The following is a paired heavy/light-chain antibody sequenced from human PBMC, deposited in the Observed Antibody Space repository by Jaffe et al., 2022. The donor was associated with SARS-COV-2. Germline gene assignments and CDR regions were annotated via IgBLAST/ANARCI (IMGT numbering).Light chain of an antibody. V-gene: IGKV4-1*01. CDR3: QQYYDSPLT. J-gene: IGKJ4*01. CDR1: RSVLYSSNNKNY. CDR2: WAS. Sequence: DVVMTQSPDSLAVSLGERATINCKSSRSVLYSSNNKNYLAWYQQRPGQPPQLLIYWASTRESGVPDRFSGSGSGTDFTLTISSLQAEDVAIYYCQQYYDSPLTFGGGTKVEIK.
Heavy chain of an antibody. CDR2: INAGNGNT. Sequence: QVQLVQSGAEVKKPGASVKVSCKASGYTFTRLTLQWVRQAPGQGLEWMGWINAGNGNTKYSQKLQGRVTFTRDTSASTAYMEVSSLRSEDTAVYYCARNNDWGYMDVWGKGTTVTVSS. CDR3: ARNNDWGYMDV. CDR1: GYTFTRLT. D-gene: IGHD3-9*01. J-gene: IGHJ6*03. V-gene: IGHV1-3*01.